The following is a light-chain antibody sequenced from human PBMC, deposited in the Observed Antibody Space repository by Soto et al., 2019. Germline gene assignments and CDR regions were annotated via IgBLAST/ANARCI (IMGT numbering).Light chain of an antibody. V-gene: IGKV1-33*01. J-gene: IGKJ4*01. CDR2: DAS. Sequence: DIQMTQSPSSLSASVGDRVTITCRVSQDISNYLNWYQQKPGKAPKLLIYDASNLETGVPSRFSGSGSGTDFTFTISSLQPEDIATYYCQQYDNLPLTFGGGTKVDI. CDR1: QDISNY. CDR3: QQYDNLPLT.